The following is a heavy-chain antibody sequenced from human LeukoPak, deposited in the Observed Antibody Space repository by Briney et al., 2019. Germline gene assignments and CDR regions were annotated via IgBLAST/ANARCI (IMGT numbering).Heavy chain of an antibody. V-gene: IGHV5-51*01. CDR2: MYPSDSNI. D-gene: IGHD2-15*01. J-gene: IGHJ4*02. CDR3: ARLMRDGGEAGFLDY. Sequence: KGGESLKISCKGSGYSFTSYWIGWVRQMPGKGLEWVAIMYPSDSNIRYSPSFRGRVTISADNSISTTYLQWNSVRASDTAMYYCARLMRDGGEAGFLDYWGQGIRVTVSS. CDR1: GYSFTSYW.